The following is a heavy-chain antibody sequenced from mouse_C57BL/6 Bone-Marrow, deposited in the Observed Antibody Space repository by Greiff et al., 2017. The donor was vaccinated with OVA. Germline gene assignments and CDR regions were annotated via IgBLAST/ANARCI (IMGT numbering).Heavy chain of an antibody. D-gene: IGHD2-3*01. Sequence: QVQLQQSGPELVKPGASVKISCKASGYSFTSYYIHWVKQRPGQGLEWIGWIYPGSGNTKYNEQFKGKGTLTTDTSSSTAYMQLSSLTSEDSAVYYCAGYDNYYDYWGQGTTLTVSS. V-gene: IGHV1-66*01. CDR2: IYPGSGNT. CDR1: GYSFTSYY. CDR3: AGYDNYYDY. J-gene: IGHJ2*01.